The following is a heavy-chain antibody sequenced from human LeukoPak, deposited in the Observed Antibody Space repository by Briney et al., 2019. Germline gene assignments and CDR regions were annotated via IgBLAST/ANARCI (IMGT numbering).Heavy chain of an antibody. CDR1: GGSISSGRDY. Sequence: SQTLSLTCTLSGGSISSGRDYWSWIRQPAGKGLQWIGRIYTTGSTNYNPSLKSRVSISLDMSKNQFSLKLSSVTAADTAVYYCARVTGYSSGWQWGQGTLVTVSS. V-gene: IGHV4-61*02. CDR3: ARVTGYSSGWQ. J-gene: IGHJ4*02. CDR2: IYTTGST. D-gene: IGHD6-19*01.